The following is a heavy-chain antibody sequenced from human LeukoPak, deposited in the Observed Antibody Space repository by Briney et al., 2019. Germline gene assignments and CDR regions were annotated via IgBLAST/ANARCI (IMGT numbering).Heavy chain of an antibody. V-gene: IGHV3-74*01. J-gene: IGHJ6*02. CDR3: GRGAYYAMDV. CDR2: IDFDGSSG. CDR1: GFTFSANW. Sequence: GGSLRLSCAASGFTFSANWMHWVRQAPGKGLVWVSSIDFDGSSGSYAISVKGRVTISRDNAKNTLYLEMNSLSAEDTAVYYCGRGAYYAMDVWGQGTTVTVSS.